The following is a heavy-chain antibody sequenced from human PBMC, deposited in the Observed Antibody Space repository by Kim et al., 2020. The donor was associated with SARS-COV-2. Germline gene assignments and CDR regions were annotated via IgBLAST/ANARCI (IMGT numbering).Heavy chain of an antibody. V-gene: IGHV4-39*01. CDR3: ARQXYDGYDSYXKTXHY. Sequence: SETLSLTCSVTGGPISSINYYWGWVRQPPGEGLEWIGSIYYSGSTYYKPSLKSRVTISVDTSKNQFSLKLSSVTAADTAVYYCARQXYDGYDSYXKTXHYWGQGXXXXVSS. D-gene: IGHD3-16*01. J-gene: IGHJ4*02. CDR1: GGPISSINYY. CDR2: IYYSGST.